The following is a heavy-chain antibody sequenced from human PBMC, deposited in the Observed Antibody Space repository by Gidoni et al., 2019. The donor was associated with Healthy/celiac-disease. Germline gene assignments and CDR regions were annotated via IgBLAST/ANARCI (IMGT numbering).Heavy chain of an antibody. CDR3: AKVHLPLGWYPLGYGMDV. Sequence: QVQLVESGGGVVQPGRSLRLSCAASGFTFSSYGMHWVRQAPGKGLEWVAVISYDGSNKYYADSVKGRFTISRDNSKNTLYLQMNSLRAEDTAVYYCAKVHLPLGWYPLGYGMDVWGQGTTVTVSS. CDR1: GFTFSSYG. J-gene: IGHJ6*02. CDR2: ISYDGSNK. D-gene: IGHD6-19*01. V-gene: IGHV3-30*18.